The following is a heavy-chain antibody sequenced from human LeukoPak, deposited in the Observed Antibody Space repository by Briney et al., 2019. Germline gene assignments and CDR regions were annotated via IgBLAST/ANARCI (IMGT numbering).Heavy chain of an antibody. V-gene: IGHV3-23*01. CDR3: ARDPEASFDY. Sequence: GGSLRLSCAASGFTLSSYGMSWVRQAPGKGLEWVSAISGSGGSTYYADSVKGRFTISRDNSKNTLYLQMNSLRAEDTAVYYCARDPEASFDYWGQGTLVTVSS. J-gene: IGHJ4*02. CDR1: GFTLSSYG. D-gene: IGHD1-14*01. CDR2: ISGSGGST.